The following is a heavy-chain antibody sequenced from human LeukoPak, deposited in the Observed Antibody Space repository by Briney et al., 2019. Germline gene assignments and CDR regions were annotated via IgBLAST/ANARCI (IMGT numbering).Heavy chain of an antibody. V-gene: IGHV3-33*01. CDR1: GFTFSGYG. J-gene: IGHJ4*02. Sequence: PGGSLRLSCAASGFTFSGYGMHWVRQAPGKGLEWVAVIWYDGSNKYYADSVKGRFTISRDNSKNTLYLQMNSLRAEDTAVYYCARDRHVAAPWYYFDYWGQGTLVTVSS. CDR2: IWYDGSNK. D-gene: IGHD2-15*01. CDR3: ARDRHVAAPWYYFDY.